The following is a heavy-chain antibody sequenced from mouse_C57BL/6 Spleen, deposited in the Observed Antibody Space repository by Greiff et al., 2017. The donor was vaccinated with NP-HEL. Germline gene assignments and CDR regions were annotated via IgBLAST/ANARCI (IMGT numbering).Heavy chain of an antibody. J-gene: IGHJ4*01. CDR3: ARRVYSNYDAMDY. CDR1: GYAFSSYW. D-gene: IGHD2-5*01. Sequence: QVQLQQSGAELVKPGASVKISCKASGYAFSSYWMNWVKQRPGKGLEWIGQIYPGDGDTNYNGKFKGKATLTADKSSSTAYMQLSSLTSEDSAVYFCARRVYSNYDAMDYWGQGTSVTVSS. V-gene: IGHV1-80*01. CDR2: IYPGDGDT.